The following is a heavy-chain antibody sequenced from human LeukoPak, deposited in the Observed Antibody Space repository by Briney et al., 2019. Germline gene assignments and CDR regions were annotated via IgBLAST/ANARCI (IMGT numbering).Heavy chain of an antibody. V-gene: IGHV3-74*03. CDR2: INSAGSST. D-gene: IGHD1-26*01. Sequence: GGSLKLSCAASGFTFSSDWMHWVRQAPGKGLVWVSRINSAGSSTTYADSVKGRFTVSRDKAKNTLYLQMNSLRAEDTAVYYCARALGRYSDYWGQGTLVAVSS. CDR1: GFTFSSDW. CDR3: ARALGRYSDY. J-gene: IGHJ4*02.